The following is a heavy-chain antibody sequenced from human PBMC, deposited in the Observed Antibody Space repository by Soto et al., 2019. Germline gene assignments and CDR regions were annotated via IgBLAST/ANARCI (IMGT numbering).Heavy chain of an antibody. CDR3: AKDGGYYDFWSDYHLDY. J-gene: IGHJ4*02. Sequence: DVQLLESGGGLVQPGGSLRLSCAASGFTFSSYAMNWVRQAPGRGLEWVSTVHSSGGGTYYADSVKGRFTISRDNSKNTLYLQMDSLRAEDTAIYYCAKDGGYYDFWSDYHLDYWGQGTLVTVSS. CDR2: VHSSGGGT. CDR1: GFTFSSYA. V-gene: IGHV3-23*01. D-gene: IGHD3-3*01.